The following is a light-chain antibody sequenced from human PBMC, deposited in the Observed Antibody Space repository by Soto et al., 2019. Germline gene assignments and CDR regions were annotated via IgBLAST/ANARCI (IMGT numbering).Light chain of an antibody. V-gene: IGKV1-5*01. CDR3: QHTRT. CDR1: QNINNW. J-gene: IGKJ1*01. CDR2: DAS. Sequence: DFQMTQSPSTLSASVGDRVTITCRASQNINNWVAWYQKKPGKAPKFLIYDASTLQRGVSSRFSGNGFGTQFSLTINSLQPNYSGSYYCQHTRTFGQGTKVEVK.